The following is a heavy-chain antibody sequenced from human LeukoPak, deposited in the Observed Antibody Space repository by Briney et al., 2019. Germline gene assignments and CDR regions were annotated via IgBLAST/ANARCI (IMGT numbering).Heavy chain of an antibody. CDR1: GGSISSSSYY. D-gene: IGHD3-22*01. CDR2: IYYSGST. J-gene: IGHJ4*02. Sequence: PSETLSLTCTVSGGSISSSSYYWGWIRQPPGKGLEWIGSIYYSGSTYYNPSLKSRVTISVDTSKNQFSLKLSSVTAADTAVYYCARALNYYDSSGYKWMRLYYFDYWGQGTLVTVSS. CDR3: ARALNYYDSSGYKWMRLYYFDY. V-gene: IGHV4-39*07.